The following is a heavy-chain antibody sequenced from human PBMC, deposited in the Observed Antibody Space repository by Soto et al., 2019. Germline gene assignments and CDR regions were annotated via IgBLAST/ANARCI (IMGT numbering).Heavy chain of an antibody. CDR1: GYTFPSYW. CDR2: IYPGDSDT. Sequence: PGESLKISCKGSGYTFPSYWVGWVRQMPGKGLEWMGIIYPGDSDTRYSPSFQGQVTISADKSITTAYLQWNSLKASDTAMYYCARLRDCSTRICYSLDYWGQGTLVTVSS. V-gene: IGHV5-51*01. CDR3: ARLRDCSTRICYSLDY. D-gene: IGHD2-8*01. J-gene: IGHJ4*02.